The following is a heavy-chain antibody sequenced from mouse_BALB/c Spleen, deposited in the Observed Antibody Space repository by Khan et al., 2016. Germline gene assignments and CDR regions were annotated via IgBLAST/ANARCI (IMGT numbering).Heavy chain of an antibody. Sequence: QVQLKQSGPELVKPGASVKMSCKAAGYTFTSYFILWVKQRPGQGLEWIGWIYPGDGTSKYNEKFKGKTTLTADKSSSTAYMLLSSLTSEDSAIXCCARITTVVGELDYWGQGTTLTVSS. V-gene: IGHV1S56*01. CDR1: GYTFTSYF. D-gene: IGHD1-1*01. CDR3: ARITTVVGELDY. CDR2: IYPGDGTS. J-gene: IGHJ2*01.